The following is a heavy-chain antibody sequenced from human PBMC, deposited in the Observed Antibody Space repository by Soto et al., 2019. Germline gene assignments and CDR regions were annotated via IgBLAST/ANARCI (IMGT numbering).Heavy chain of an antibody. V-gene: IGHV2-70*01. Sequence: SGPTLVNPTQTLTLTCTFSGFSLSTRGMCVSWIRQPPGKALEWLALIDWDDDKYYSTSLKTRLTISKDTSKNQVVLTMTNMDPVDTATYYCARTSITMVRGVIMGIYAFDIWGQGAMVTVSS. CDR2: IDWDDDK. D-gene: IGHD3-10*01. CDR1: GFSLSTRGMC. CDR3: ARTSITMVRGVIMGIYAFDI. J-gene: IGHJ3*02.